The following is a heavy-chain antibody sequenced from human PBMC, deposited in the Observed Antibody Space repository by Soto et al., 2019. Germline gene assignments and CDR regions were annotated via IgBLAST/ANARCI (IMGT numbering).Heavy chain of an antibody. CDR2: ISGSGGST. J-gene: IGHJ4*02. D-gene: IGHD5-18*01. CDR3: AGSGYSYGQDDY. CDR1: GFTFSSYA. Sequence: GGSLRLSCAASGFTFSSYAMSWVRQAPGKGLEWVSAISGSGGSTYYADSVKGRFTISRDNSKNTRYLQMNSLRAEDTAVYYCAGSGYSYGQDDYWGQGTLVTVSS. V-gene: IGHV3-23*01.